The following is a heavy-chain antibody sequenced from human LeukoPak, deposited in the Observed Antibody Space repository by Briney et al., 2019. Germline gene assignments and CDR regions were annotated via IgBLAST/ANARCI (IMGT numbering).Heavy chain of an antibody. Sequence: PGGSLRLSCAASGFTVSTTYMTWVRQAPGKGLEWVSVIYTGGSTYYADSVKGRFTISRDISKNTLYLQMNSLRAEDTAVYYCARGTVTAPDYWGQGTPVTVSS. CDR1: GFTVSTTY. J-gene: IGHJ4*02. D-gene: IGHD4-17*01. CDR3: ARGTVTAPDY. CDR2: IYTGGST. V-gene: IGHV3-53*01.